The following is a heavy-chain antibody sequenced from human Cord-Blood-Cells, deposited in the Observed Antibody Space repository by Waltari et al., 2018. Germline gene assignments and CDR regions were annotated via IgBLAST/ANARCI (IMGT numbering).Heavy chain of an antibody. D-gene: IGHD6-13*01. CDR3: AHARIAAAGNDAFDI. CDR2: IYWDDQK. Sequence: ITLNESGPTLVTPTPTLPLTFTFPGLSPSTIGWGVGWIHQPPGKALEWLALIYWDDQKRDSPSLKSRLTIPKDTTKNQVGLTMTNMDPVNTATYYGAHARIAAAGNDAFDIWGQGTMVTVSS. V-gene: IGHV2-5*02. J-gene: IGHJ3*02. CDR1: GLSPSTIGWG.